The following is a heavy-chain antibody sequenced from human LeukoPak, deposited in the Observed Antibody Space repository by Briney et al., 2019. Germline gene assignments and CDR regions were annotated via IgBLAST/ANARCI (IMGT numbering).Heavy chain of an antibody. J-gene: IGHJ4*02. D-gene: IGHD3-22*01. Sequence: PGGSLRLSCAASGFTFSSYSMNWVRQAPGKGLDCVSYISSSSSTIYYADSVKGRFTISRDNAKNSLYLQMNSLRAEDTAVYYCARSYYYDSSGYYDFDYWGQGTLVTVSS. V-gene: IGHV3-48*01. CDR3: ARSYYYDSSGYYDFDY. CDR1: GFTFSSYS. CDR2: ISSSSSTI.